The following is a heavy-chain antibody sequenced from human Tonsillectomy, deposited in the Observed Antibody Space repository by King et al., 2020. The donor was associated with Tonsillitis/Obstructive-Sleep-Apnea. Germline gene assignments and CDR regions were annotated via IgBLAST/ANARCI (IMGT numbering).Heavy chain of an antibody. Sequence: VQLVESGGGLVKPGGSLRLSCAASGFTFSDYYMTWIRQAPGKGLEWVSYISSSSTYTNYADSVKGRFTISRDNAKNSLYLQMNSLRAEDTAGYYCARDGLTVFDRYYYYYYMDVWGKGTTVTVSS. J-gene: IGHJ6*03. CDR3: ARDGLTVFDRYYYYYYMDV. CDR1: GFTFSDYY. CDR2: ISSSSTYT. V-gene: IGHV3-11*05. D-gene: IGHD3-3*01.